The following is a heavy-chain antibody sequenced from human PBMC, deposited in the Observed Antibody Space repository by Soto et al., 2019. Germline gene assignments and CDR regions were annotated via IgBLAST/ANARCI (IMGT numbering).Heavy chain of an antibody. CDR2: IKSKTDGGTT. Sequence: GGSLRLSCAASGFTFSNAWMNWVRQAPGKGLEWVGRIKSKTDGGTTDYAAPVKGRFTISRDDSKNTLYLQMNSLKTEDTAVYYCTTTNVDTAMVRDYWGQGTLVTVSS. J-gene: IGHJ4*02. CDR3: TTTNVDTAMVRDY. CDR1: GFTFSNAW. V-gene: IGHV3-15*07. D-gene: IGHD5-18*01.